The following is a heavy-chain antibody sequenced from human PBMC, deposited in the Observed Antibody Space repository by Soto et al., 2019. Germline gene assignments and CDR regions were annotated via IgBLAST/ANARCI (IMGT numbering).Heavy chain of an antibody. D-gene: IGHD2-2*01. Sequence: PGGSLRLSCEASGFTFSDYWMSWVRQAPGKGPEWVANIKFDGSEKQYVDSVRGRFTISRDNSRNSLFLQMNSLRVGDTAVYYCVKDGGYCSSSTCYSPRNHYFDSWGQRTLVTVSS. V-gene: IGHV3-7*03. CDR2: IKFDGSEK. J-gene: IGHJ4*02. CDR1: GFTFSDYW. CDR3: VKDGGYCSSSTCYSPRNHYFDS.